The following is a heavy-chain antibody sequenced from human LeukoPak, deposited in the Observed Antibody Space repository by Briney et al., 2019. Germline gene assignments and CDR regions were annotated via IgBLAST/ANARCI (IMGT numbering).Heavy chain of an antibody. CDR3: ARVLEVAFDI. D-gene: IGHD2/OR15-2a*01. J-gene: IGHJ3*02. CDR2: INPNSGGT. V-gene: IGHV1-2*02. Sequence: EASVKVSFKASGYTFTGYYMHWVRQAPGQGLEWMGWINPNSGGTNYAQKFQGRVTMTRDTSISTAYMELSRLRSDDTAVYYCARVLEVAFDIWGQGTMVTVSS. CDR1: GYTFTGYY.